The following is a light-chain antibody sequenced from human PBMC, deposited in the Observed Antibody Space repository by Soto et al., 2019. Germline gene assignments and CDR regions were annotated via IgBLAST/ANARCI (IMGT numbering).Light chain of an antibody. J-gene: IGKJ1*01. Sequence: EIVLTQSPATLSLSPGERATLSCRASQSVSSNSAWYQQKPGQAPRILIFEEYNRATGIPARFSGSGSGTELNLTIGRLQSEDFAVYYCQHYNTWPWTCGQGTKVDIK. V-gene: IGKV3D-15*01. CDR3: QHYNTWPWT. CDR2: EEY. CDR1: QSVSSN.